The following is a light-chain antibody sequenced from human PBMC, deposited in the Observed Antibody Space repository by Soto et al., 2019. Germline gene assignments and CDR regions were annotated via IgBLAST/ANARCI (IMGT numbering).Light chain of an antibody. J-gene: IGKJ2*01. V-gene: IGKV3-20*01. Sequence: EIVLTQSPGTLSLSPGERATLSCRASQSVSSSYFAWYQQKPGQAPRLLIYGASSRATGIPDRFSGSGSRTDFTLTISRLGPEDFAVYYCQQYGSSPYTFGQGTKLEIK. CDR2: GAS. CDR1: QSVSSSY. CDR3: QQYGSSPYT.